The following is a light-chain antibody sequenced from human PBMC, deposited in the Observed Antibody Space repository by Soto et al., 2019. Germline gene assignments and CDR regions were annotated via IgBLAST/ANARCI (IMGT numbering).Light chain of an antibody. CDR3: SSYAGSNNGV. Sequence: QSALTHPPSASGSPGQSVTISCTGTSSDVGGYTYVSWYQQHPGKAPKLMIYEVSKRPSGVPDRFSGSKPGNTASLTVSGLQAEDEADYYCSSYAGSNNGVFGRGTQLTVL. CDR1: SSDVGGYTY. V-gene: IGLV2-8*01. J-gene: IGLJ2*01. CDR2: EVS.